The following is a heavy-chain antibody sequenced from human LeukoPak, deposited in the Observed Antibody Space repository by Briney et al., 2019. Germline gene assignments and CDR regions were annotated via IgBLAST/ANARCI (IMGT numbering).Heavy chain of an antibody. Sequence: PGGSLRLSCAASGFTVSSNYMSWVRQAPGKGLEWISVIYSGGSTYYADSVKGRFTISRDNSKNTLYLQMNSLRAEDTAVYYCARARGSSSWYGSEWFDPWGQGTLVTVSS. CDR3: ARARGSSSWYGSEWFDP. CDR1: GFTVSSNY. V-gene: IGHV3-53*01. CDR2: IYSGGST. D-gene: IGHD6-13*01. J-gene: IGHJ5*02.